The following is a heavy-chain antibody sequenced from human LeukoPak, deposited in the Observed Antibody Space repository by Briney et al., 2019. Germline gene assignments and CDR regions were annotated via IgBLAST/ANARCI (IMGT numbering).Heavy chain of an antibody. D-gene: IGHD2-2*01. CDR3: TSPDCSSTSCPFGY. J-gene: IGHJ4*02. Sequence: PGGSLRLSCAASGFTFSSYAMSWVRQAPGTGLEGVSAISGSGGSTYYADSVKGRFTISRDNSKNTLYLQMNSLRAEDTAVYYCTSPDCSSTSCPFGYWGQGTLITVSS. CDR2: ISGSGGST. V-gene: IGHV3-23*01. CDR1: GFTFSSYA.